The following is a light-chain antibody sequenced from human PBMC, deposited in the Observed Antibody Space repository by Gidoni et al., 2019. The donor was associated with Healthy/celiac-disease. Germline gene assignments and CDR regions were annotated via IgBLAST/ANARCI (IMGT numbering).Light chain of an antibody. CDR2: EGS. J-gene: IGLJ1*01. CDR1: SSDVGSYNL. Sequence: SALTPPASVSGSPGQSITISCTGTSSDVGSYNLVSWYQQHPGKAPKFMIYEGSKRPSGISNRFSGSKSGNTASLTISGLQAEDEADYYCCSYAGSRTFVFGTGTKVTVL. CDR3: CSYAGSRTFV. V-gene: IGLV2-23*01.